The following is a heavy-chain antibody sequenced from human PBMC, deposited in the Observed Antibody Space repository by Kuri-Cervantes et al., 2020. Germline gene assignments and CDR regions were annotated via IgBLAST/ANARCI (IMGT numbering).Heavy chain of an antibody. CDR1: GDSISSGYF. Sequence: SETLSLTCAVSGDSISSGYFWGWIRQPPGKGLEWIGNIYHTGSTYYNPSLKSRVTLSVDTSKNQFSLKLSSVTAADTAVYYCAGVTYSRSPRGAFDYWGQGTLVTDSS. V-gene: IGHV4-38-2*01. J-gene: IGHJ4*02. CDR3: AGVTYSRSPRGAFDY. D-gene: IGHD6-6*01. CDR2: IYHTGST.